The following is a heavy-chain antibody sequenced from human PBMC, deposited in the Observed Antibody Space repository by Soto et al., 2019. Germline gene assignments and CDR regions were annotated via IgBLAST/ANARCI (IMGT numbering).Heavy chain of an antibody. CDR2: IGGSGGGT. CDR3: AKGTANWNFGYFDY. CDR1: GFTFISYA. D-gene: IGHD1-7*01. V-gene: IGHV3-23*01. Sequence: PWGSLRLSCAASGFTFISYAMSCVRHSPVKWLGWVSVIGGSGGGTYYADSVKGRFTISRDNSKNTLYLQMNSLRAEDTAVYYCAKGTANWNFGYFDYWGQGTLVTVSS. J-gene: IGHJ4*02.